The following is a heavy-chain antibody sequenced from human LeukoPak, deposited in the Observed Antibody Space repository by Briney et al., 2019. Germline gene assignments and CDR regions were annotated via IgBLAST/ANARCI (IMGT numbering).Heavy chain of an antibody. V-gene: IGHV3-30-3*01. Sequence: GGSLRLSCAASGFTVSSNYMSWVRQAPGKGLEWVAVISYDGSNKYYADSVKGRFTISRDNSKNTLYLQMNSLRAEDTAVYYCARGGYSYGGLNFDYWGQGTLVTVSS. D-gene: IGHD5-18*01. CDR3: ARGGYSYGGLNFDY. CDR1: GFTVSSNY. J-gene: IGHJ4*02. CDR2: ISYDGSNK.